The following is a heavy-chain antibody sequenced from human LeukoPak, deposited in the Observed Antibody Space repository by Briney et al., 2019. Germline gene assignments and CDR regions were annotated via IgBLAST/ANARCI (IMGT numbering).Heavy chain of an antibody. CDR1: GGSISSGSYY. V-gene: IGHV4-61*02. D-gene: IGHD5-18*01. Sequence: MASQTLSLTCTVSGGSISSGSYYWSWIRQPAGKGLEWIGRIYTSGSTNYNPSLKSRVTISVDTSKNQFSLKLSSVTAADTAVYYCARQLRGYSYGPPRSDLEWGQGTLVTVSS. CDR2: IYTSGST. CDR3: ARQLRGYSYGPPRSDLE. J-gene: IGHJ4*02.